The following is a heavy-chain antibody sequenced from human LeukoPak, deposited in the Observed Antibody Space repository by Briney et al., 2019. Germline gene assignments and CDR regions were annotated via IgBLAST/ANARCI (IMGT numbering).Heavy chain of an antibody. CDR1: GGSISSSSYY. J-gene: IGHJ4*02. V-gene: IGHV4-39*06. CDR2: IYYSGST. Sequence: SETLSLTCTVSGGSISSSSYYWGGIRQPPGKGLEWIGSIYYSGSTYYNPSLKSRVTISVDTSTNQSPLKLSSVTAADTAVYYCASGRSRCGPSIDYWRQGTVVTASS. CDR3: ASGRSRCGPSIDY. D-gene: IGHD2-21*01.